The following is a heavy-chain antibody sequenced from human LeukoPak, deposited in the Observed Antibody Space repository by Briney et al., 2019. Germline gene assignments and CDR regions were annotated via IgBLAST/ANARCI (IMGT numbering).Heavy chain of an antibody. D-gene: IGHD1-26*01. J-gene: IGHJ4*02. CDR2: INPNSGGT. CDR1: GYTFRDYY. Sequence: ASVKVSCKASGYTFRDYYIHWVRQAPGQGLEWVGWINPNSGGTDSAQKLQGRVTMTRDTSISATYMELRTLTSDDTAVYYCARGTRGSYSSIHDWGQGTLVTVSS. V-gene: IGHV1-2*02. CDR3: ARGTRGSYSSIHD.